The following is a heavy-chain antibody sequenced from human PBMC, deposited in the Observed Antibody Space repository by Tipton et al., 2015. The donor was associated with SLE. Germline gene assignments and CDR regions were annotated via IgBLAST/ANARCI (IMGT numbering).Heavy chain of an antibody. CDR2: FYYSGST. D-gene: IGHD1-26*01. V-gene: IGHV4-59*08. J-gene: IGHJ4*02. CDR3: ARHLRGGTYV. CDR1: GGSISNFY. Sequence: TLSLTCTVSGGSISNFYWSWIRQPPGKGLEWIGYFYYSGSTHYNPSLKSRITISVDTSKNQFSLKLSSVTAADTAMYYCARHLRGGTYVWGQGTLVTVSS.